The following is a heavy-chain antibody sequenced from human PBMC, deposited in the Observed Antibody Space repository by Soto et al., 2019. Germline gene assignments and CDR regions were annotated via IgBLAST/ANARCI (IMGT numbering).Heavy chain of an antibody. V-gene: IGHV1-69*01. D-gene: IGHD6-6*01. CDR1: GGTFSSYA. J-gene: IGHJ4*02. CDR2: IIPIFGTA. Sequence: QVQLVQSGAEVKKPGSSVKVSCKASGGTFSSYAISWVRQAPGQGLEWMGGIIPIFGTANYAQKFQGRVTITADESTSTAYMELSSLRSEDTAVYYYAREPAARPRRPYYFDYWGQGTLVTVSS. CDR3: AREPAARPRRPYYFDY.